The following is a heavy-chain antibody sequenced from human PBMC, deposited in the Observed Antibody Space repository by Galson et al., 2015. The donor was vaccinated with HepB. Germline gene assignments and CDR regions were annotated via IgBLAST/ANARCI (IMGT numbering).Heavy chain of an antibody. D-gene: IGHD3-22*01. CDR2: IRWNSGNI. V-gene: IGHV3-9*01. CDR1: GFTFDDYA. CDR3: AKGTPYYYDSNGYYYGGNYGMDV. J-gene: IGHJ6*02. Sequence: SLRLSCAASGFTFDDYAMHWVRQVPGKGLEWVSGIRWNSGNIGYADSVKGRFTISRDNVKNSLYLQMNSLRPEDTALYYCAKGTPYYYDSNGYYYGGNYGMDVWGQGTTVTVSS.